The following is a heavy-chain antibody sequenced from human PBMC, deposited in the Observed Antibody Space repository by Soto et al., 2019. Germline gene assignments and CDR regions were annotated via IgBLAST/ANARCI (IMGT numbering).Heavy chain of an antibody. J-gene: IGHJ3*02. CDR3: ARGPYSGSYAFDI. D-gene: IGHD1-26*01. CDR1: GGTFSSYT. Sequence: QVQLVQSGAEVKKPGSSVKVSCKASGGTFSSYTISWVRQAPGQGLEWMGRIIPILGIANYAQKFQGRVTXTXDXXTSTAYMELSSLRSEDTAVYYCARGPYSGSYAFDIWGQGTMVTVSS. CDR2: IIPILGIA. V-gene: IGHV1-69*02.